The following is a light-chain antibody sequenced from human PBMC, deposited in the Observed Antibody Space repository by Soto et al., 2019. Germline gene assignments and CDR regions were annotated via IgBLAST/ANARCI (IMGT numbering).Light chain of an antibody. Sequence: EIVMTQPPATLSVSPGERAALSCRASQSVSTNFAWYQQKPGQAPRLLIHGASTRATGIPARFSSSGSGQEFTLTISCMQSVDFAVYYCKQYNNGPQCTFGERTKLEIK. CDR1: QSVSTN. J-gene: IGKJ2*02. CDR3: KQYNNGPQCT. V-gene: IGKV3-15*01. CDR2: GAS.